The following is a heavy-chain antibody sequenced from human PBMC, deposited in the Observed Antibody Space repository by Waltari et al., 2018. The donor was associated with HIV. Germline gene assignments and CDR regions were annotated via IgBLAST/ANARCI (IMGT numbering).Heavy chain of an antibody. CDR2: ISSSGSTI. CDR1: GFTLRPYA. D-gene: IGHD6-19*01. V-gene: IGHV3-48*03. CDR3: AKAVGDTSGRYWGGDV. J-gene: IGHJ6*02. Sequence: EVQVVESGGGLVQPGRSLRLSCAASGFTLRPYAMNGGRQAPGKGLEWVSYISSSGSTIYYADSVKGRFTSSRDNAKNSLYLQMNSLRAEDTAVYFCAKAVGDTSGRYWGGDVWGQGTTVTVSS.